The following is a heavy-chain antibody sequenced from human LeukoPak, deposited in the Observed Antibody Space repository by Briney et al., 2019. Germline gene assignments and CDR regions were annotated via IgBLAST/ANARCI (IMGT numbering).Heavy chain of an antibody. CDR1: GFTFSSYA. J-gene: IGHJ4*02. V-gene: IGHV3-23*01. D-gene: IGHD1-26*01. Sequence: PGGSLRLSCAASGFTFSSYAMHWVRQAPGKGLEWVSAISGSGGSTYYADSVKGRFTISRDNSKNTLYLQMNSLRAEDTAVYYCAKDGPRYSGSYWGALDYWGQGTLVTVSS. CDR3: AKDGPRYSGSYWGALDY. CDR2: ISGSGGST.